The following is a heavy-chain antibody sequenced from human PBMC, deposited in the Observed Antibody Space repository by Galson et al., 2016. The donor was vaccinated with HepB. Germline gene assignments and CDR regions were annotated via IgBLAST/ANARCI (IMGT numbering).Heavy chain of an antibody. CDR3: ARRNTATISEGGNENNVFAMDV. V-gene: IGHV5-51*01. Sequence: QSGAEVKQPGESLRISCKGSGNNFANYWIGWVRQMPGKGLEWMGIVWPGDSDARYNPSFRGQVTISADNSITTAYPQWSRLKASDTGIYYCARRNTATISEGGNENNVFAMDVWGQGTTVTVSS. J-gene: IGHJ6*02. CDR1: GNNFANYW. CDR2: VWPGDSDA. D-gene: IGHD3-9*01.